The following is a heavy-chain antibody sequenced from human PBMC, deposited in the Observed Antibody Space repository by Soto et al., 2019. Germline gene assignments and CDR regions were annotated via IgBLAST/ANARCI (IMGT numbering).Heavy chain of an antibody. V-gene: IGHV3-21*01. CDR2: ISSSSSYI. Sequence: PGGSLRLSCAASGFTFSSYSMNWVRQAPGKGLEWVSSISSSSSYIYYADSVKGPFTISRDNAKNSLYLQMNSLRAEDTAVYYCARGFIAVAGTTDYWGQGTLVTVSS. J-gene: IGHJ4*02. CDR3: ARGFIAVAGTTDY. CDR1: GFTFSSYS. D-gene: IGHD6-19*01.